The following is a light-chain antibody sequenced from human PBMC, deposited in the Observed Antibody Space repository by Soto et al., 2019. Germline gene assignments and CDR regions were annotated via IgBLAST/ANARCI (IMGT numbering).Light chain of an antibody. CDR2: GAS. V-gene: IGKV3-15*01. Sequence: EIVMMQSPATLSVSPGDRATLSCRASQSVTSNLAWYQHRPGQAPRLLMYGASTRATGIPVRFSGSGSGTEFTLNISSVQSEDFAFYYCQQYNDWPPMYTFGQGTKLEIK. CDR1: QSVTSN. J-gene: IGKJ2*01. CDR3: QQYNDWPPMYT.